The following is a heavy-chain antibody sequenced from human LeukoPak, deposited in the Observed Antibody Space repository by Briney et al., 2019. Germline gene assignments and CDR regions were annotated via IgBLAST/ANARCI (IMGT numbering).Heavy chain of an antibody. D-gene: IGHD5-18*01. CDR3: ARAPWIQLPFDY. Sequence: SETLSLTCAVYGGSFSGYYWSWIRQPPGKGLEWIGEINHSGSTNYNPSPKSRVTISVDTSKNQFSLKMSSVAAADTAVYYCARAPWIQLPFDYWGQGTLVTVSS. J-gene: IGHJ4*02. CDR1: GGSFSGYY. CDR2: INHSGST. V-gene: IGHV4-34*01.